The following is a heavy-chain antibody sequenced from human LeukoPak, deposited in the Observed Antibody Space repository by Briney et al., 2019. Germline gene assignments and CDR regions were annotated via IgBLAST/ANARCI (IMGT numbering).Heavy chain of an antibody. D-gene: IGHD3-16*01. CDR2: IYHSGST. Sequence: PSETLSLTCAVSGYSISSGYYWGWIRQPQGKGLEWIGSIYHSGSTYYNPSLKSRVTISVDTSKNQFSLKLSSVTAADTAVYYCARYYDYVWGSFDYWGQGTLVTVSS. V-gene: IGHV4-38-2*01. CDR1: GYSISSGYY. J-gene: IGHJ4*02. CDR3: ARYYDYVWGSFDY.